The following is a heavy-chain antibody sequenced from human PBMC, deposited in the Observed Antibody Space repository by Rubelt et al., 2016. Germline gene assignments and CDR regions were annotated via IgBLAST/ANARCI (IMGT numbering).Heavy chain of an antibody. CDR2: IIPIFGTA. J-gene: IGHJ5*02. D-gene: IGHD6-13*01. Sequence: QVQLVQSGAEVKKPGSSVKVSCKASGGTFSSYAISWVRQAPGKGLEWMGGIIPIFGTANYAKKCQGRVTITADESTSTAYMELSSLRSEDTAVYYCAREQQLVGGWFDPWGQGTLVTVSS. V-gene: IGHV1-69*01. CDR1: GGTFSSYA. CDR3: AREQQLVGGWFDP.